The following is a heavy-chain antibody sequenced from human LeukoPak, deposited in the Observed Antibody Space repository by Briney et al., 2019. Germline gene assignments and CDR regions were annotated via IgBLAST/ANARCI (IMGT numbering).Heavy chain of an antibody. J-gene: IGHJ4*02. D-gene: IGHD6-19*01. CDR3: ARLAVAGDFDY. CDR2: ISSSSSYI. CDR1: GFTFSSYS. V-gene: IGHV3-21*01. Sequence: PGGSLRLPCAASGFTFSSYSMNWVRQAPGKGLEWVSSISSSSSYIYYADSLKGRFTISRDNAKNSLYLQMNSLRAEDTAVYYCARLAVAGDFDYWGQGTLVTVSS.